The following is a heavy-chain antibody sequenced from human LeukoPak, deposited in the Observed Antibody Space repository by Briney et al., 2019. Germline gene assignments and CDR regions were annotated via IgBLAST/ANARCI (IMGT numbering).Heavy chain of an antibody. CDR1: GFTFSSYG. J-gene: IGHJ4*02. Sequence: GGSLRLSCAASGFTFSSYGMHWVRQAPGKGLEWVAFIRYDGSNKYYADSVKGRFTISRDNSKNTLYLQMNSLRAEDTAVYYCAKVTYGSGTYGAFDYWGQGTLVTVSP. V-gene: IGHV3-30*02. D-gene: IGHD3-10*01. CDR2: IRYDGSNK. CDR3: AKVTYGSGTYGAFDY.